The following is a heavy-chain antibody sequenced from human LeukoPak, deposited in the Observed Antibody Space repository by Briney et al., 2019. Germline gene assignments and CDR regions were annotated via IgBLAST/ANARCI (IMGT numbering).Heavy chain of an antibody. D-gene: IGHD6-6*01. Sequence: SETLSLTCTVSGGSISSYYWSWIRQPAGKELEGIGRIYTSGSTNYNPSLQSRVTMSVDTSKNQFSLKLSSVTAADTAVYYCARYSSSSPYYYYGMDVWGQGTTVTVSS. CDR1: GGSISSYY. V-gene: IGHV4-4*07. CDR2: IYTSGST. CDR3: ARYSSSSPYYYYGMDV. J-gene: IGHJ6*02.